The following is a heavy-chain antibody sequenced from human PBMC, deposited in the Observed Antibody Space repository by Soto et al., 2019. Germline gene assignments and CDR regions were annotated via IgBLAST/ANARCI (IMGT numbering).Heavy chain of an antibody. V-gene: IGHV3-30*18. CDR3: AKDGWELLSHGMEV. D-gene: IGHD1-26*01. J-gene: IGHJ6*02. Sequence: GSLRLSCAASGXTFSSYGIHWVRRAPGKGLEWVAVISYEGSNKYYADSVKGLFTISRDNSKKTLYLQMNSLRDEDKAVYDCAKDGWELLSHGMEVRGQGTPVNVSS. CDR2: ISYEGSNK. CDR1: GXTFSSYG.